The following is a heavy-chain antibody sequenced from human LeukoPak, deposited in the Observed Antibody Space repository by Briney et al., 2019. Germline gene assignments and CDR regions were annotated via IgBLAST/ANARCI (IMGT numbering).Heavy chain of an antibody. CDR3: ARGPSFGRSSRFDS. V-gene: IGHV4-31*03. CDR1: GGSISSGGDY. J-gene: IGHJ4*02. CDR2: IYYSGNT. D-gene: IGHD6-6*01. Sequence: SETLSLTCTVSGGSISSGGDYWSWIRQHPGKGLECIGYIYYSGNTYYNPVLRSRLTISVDTSKNQFSLKVSSVTAADTAVYYCARGPSFGRSSRFDSWGQGTLVTVSS.